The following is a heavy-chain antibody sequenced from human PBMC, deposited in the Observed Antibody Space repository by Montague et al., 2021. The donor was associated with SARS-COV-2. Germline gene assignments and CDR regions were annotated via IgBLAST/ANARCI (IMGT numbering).Heavy chain of an antibody. CDR1: GFTFSSYE. D-gene: IGHD3/OR15-3a*01. CDR2: ISSSGSTI. CDR3: ARGASDWLLWGYGMDV. Sequence: SLRLSCEASGFTFSSYEMNWVRQAPGKGLEWVSYISSSGSTIYYSDSXKGRFTISRDNAKNSLYLQMNSLRVEDTAVYYCARGASDWLLWGYGMDVWGQGTTVTVSS. J-gene: IGHJ6*02. V-gene: IGHV3-48*03.